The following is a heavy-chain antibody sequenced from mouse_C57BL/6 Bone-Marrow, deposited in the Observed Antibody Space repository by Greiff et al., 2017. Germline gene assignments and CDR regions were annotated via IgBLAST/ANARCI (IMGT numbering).Heavy chain of an antibody. CDR2: IDPSDSYT. D-gene: IGHD3-2*02. Sequence: VQLQQPGAELVMPGASVKLSCKASGYTFTSYWMHWVKQRPGQGLEWIGEIDPSDSYTNYNQKFKGKSTLTVDKSSSTAYMQLSSLTSEDSAVYYCARWGGGQLRVGGAMDYWGQGTSVTVSS. V-gene: IGHV1-69*01. CDR3: ARWGGGQLRVGGAMDY. J-gene: IGHJ4*01. CDR1: GYTFTSYW.